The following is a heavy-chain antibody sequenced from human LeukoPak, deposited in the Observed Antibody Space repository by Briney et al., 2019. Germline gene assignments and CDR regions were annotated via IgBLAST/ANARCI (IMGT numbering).Heavy chain of an antibody. D-gene: IGHD1-26*01. CDR2: ISSSGSTV. CDR1: GFTSSVYS. CDR3: ARPYRAVFDY. J-gene: IGHJ4*02. Sequence: GGSLRLSCAASGFTSSVYSTHWVRHAPGTGLGWVSYISSSGSTVYDTDSVKGRFTISRDNARNSLYLQMNSLRDEDTAVYYCARPYRAVFDYWGQGTLVTVSS. V-gene: IGHV3-48*02.